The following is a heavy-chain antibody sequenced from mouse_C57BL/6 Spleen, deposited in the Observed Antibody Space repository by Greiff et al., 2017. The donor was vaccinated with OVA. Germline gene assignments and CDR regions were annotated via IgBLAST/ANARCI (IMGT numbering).Heavy chain of an antibody. V-gene: IGHV1-9*01. Sequence: QVQLKESGAELMKPGASVKLSCKATGYPFTGYWIEWVKQRPGHGLEWIGEILTGSGSTTYNEKFKGKATFTADTSSKTAYMQLSSRTTEDSAIYYWARSPTYEGYYPPEAMDDWGQGTSVTVSS. CDR2: ILTGSGST. J-gene: IGHJ4*01. CDR1: GYPFTGYW. D-gene: IGHD2-3*01. CDR3: ARSPTYEGYYPPEAMDD.